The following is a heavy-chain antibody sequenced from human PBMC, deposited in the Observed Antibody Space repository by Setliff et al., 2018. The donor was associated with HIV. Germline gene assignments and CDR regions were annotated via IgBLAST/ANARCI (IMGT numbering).Heavy chain of an antibody. CDR3: ARDDSNGNTDAFDI. Sequence: GGSLRLSCAASGFTFSSYWMSWVRQAPEKGLEWVADIKQDGSKAYYMDSVKGRFTISRDNPKNSLYLQMTSLRAEDTAAYYCARDDSNGNTDAFDIWGQGTTVTVSS. CDR2: IKQDGSKA. D-gene: IGHD5-18*01. V-gene: IGHV3-7*04. J-gene: IGHJ3*02. CDR1: GFTFSSYW.